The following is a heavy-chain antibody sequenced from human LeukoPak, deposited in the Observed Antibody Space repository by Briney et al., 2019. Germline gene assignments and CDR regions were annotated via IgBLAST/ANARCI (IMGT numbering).Heavy chain of an antibody. J-gene: IGHJ4*02. Sequence: ASVKVSCKASGYTFTNYHINWVRQASGQGLEWMTWVNPDTGDKGYARKFQDRVTITTDTSISTAYMELSSLSSEDTAVYFCARTTSMTASGYDYWGQGTLVTVSS. CDR2: VNPDTGDK. CDR1: GYTFTNYH. D-gene: IGHD2-21*02. V-gene: IGHV1-8*03. CDR3: ARTTSMTASGYDY.